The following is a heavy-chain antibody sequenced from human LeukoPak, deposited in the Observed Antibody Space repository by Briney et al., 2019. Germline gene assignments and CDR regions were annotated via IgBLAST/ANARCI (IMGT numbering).Heavy chain of an antibody. CDR2: INSDGRDT. CDR1: GFTFNRCW. Sequence: AGGSLRLSCVVSGFTFNRCWMNWVRQAPGKGLEWVAHINSDGRDTYYVDSVKGRFTISRDNAQNSMYLQMNSLRVEDTAVYYCTSWGDTTAEYFQRWGQGTLVTVSS. V-gene: IGHV3-7*01. J-gene: IGHJ1*01. D-gene: IGHD2-21*02. CDR3: TSWGDTTAEYFQR.